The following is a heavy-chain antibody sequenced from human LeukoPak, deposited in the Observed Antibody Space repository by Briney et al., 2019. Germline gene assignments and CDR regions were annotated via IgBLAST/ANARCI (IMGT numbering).Heavy chain of an antibody. CDR3: ARVLRYFDWYTDY. CDR2: IYHSGST. CDR1: GGSISSSNW. J-gene: IGHJ4*02. V-gene: IGHV4-4*02. D-gene: IGHD3-9*01. Sequence: SETLSLTCAVSGGSISSSNWWSWVRQPPGKGLEWIGEIYHSGSTNYNPSLKSRVTISVDKSKNQFSLKLSSVTAADTAVYYCARVLRYFDWYTDYWGQGTLVTVSS.